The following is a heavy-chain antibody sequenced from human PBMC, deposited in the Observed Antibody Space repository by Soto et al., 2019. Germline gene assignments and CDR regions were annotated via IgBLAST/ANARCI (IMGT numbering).Heavy chain of an antibody. CDR3: ARDRTYYEFWSGYYPYYFDY. D-gene: IGHD3-3*01. Sequence: ASVKVSCKASGYTFTSYGISWVRQAPGQGLEWMGWISAYNGNTNYAQKLQGRVTMTTDTSTSTAYMELRSLRSDDTAVYYCARDRTYYEFWSGYYPYYFDYWGQGTLVTVSS. CDR2: ISAYNGNT. CDR1: GYTFTSYG. J-gene: IGHJ4*02. V-gene: IGHV1-18*01.